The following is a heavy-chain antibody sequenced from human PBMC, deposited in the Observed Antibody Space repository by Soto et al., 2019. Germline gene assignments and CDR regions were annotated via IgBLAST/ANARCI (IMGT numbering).Heavy chain of an antibody. CDR2: ISAYNCNT. CDR1: GYTFTSYG. CDR3: VGYPFYYYGMDV. D-gene: IGHD3-16*02. V-gene: IGHV1-8*01. J-gene: IGHJ6*02. Sequence: ASVKVSCKASGYTFTSYGISWVRQAPGQGLEWMGWISAYNCNTGYAQKFQGRVTMTMNTSISTAYMELSSLRSEDTAVYYCVGYPFYYYGMDVWGQGTTVTVSS.